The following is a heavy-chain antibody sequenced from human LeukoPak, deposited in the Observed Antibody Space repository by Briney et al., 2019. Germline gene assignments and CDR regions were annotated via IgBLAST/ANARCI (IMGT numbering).Heavy chain of an antibody. J-gene: IGHJ4*02. CDR2: IIPILGIA. CDR1: GGTFSSYA. CDR3: ARDGRYYDFWSEDY. V-gene: IGHV1-69*04. Sequence: SVKVSCKASGGTFSSYAISWVRQAPGQGLEWMGRIIPILGIANYAQKFQGRVTITADKSTSTAYMELSSLRSEDTAVYYYARDGRYYDFWSEDYWGQGTLVTVSS. D-gene: IGHD3-3*01.